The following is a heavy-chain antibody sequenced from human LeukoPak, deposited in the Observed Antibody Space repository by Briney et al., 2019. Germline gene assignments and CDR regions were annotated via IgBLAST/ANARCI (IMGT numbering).Heavy chain of an antibody. CDR3: ARVGLLRYFDWLNYFDY. Sequence: GVLRLSCAASGFTVSSNYMSWVRQAPGKGLEWVSVIYSGGSTYYADSVKGRFTISRDNSKNTLYLQMNSLRAEDTAVYYCARVGLLRYFDWLNYFDYWGQGTLVTVSS. CDR1: GFTVSSNY. J-gene: IGHJ4*02. CDR2: IYSGGST. D-gene: IGHD3-9*01. V-gene: IGHV3-66*01.